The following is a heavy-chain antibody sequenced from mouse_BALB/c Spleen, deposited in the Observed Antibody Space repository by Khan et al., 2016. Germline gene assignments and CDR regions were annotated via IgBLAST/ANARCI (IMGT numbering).Heavy chain of an antibody. CDR2: INPSSSYT. D-gene: IGHD1-1*01. V-gene: IGHV1-4*01. J-gene: IGHJ2*01. CDR3: ARYATTVVAPLDY. CDR1: GYSFTSYT. Sequence: QVQLQQSGAELARPGASVKMSCKASGYSFTSYTMHWVKQRPGQGLEWLGFINPSSSYTNYNQNFKDKATLTADKSSSTAYMQLSSLTSEDSAVYVGARYATTVVAPLDYWGQGTTLTVSS.